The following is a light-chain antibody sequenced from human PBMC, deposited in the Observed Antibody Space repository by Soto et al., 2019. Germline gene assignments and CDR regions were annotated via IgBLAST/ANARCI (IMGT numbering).Light chain of an antibody. Sequence: QSALTQPASVSGSPGQSITISCTGTSSDVGGYNYVSWYQQHPGKAPKLMIYDVSNRPSGVSNRFSGSKSGNTASLTISGVQAEDEADYYCSSYTSSSNRVFGGGTQLTVL. J-gene: IGLJ2*01. CDR2: DVS. CDR1: SSDVGGYNY. CDR3: SSYTSSSNRV. V-gene: IGLV2-14*01.